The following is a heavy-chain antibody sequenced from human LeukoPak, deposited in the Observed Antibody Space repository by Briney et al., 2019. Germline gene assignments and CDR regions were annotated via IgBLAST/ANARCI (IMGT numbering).Heavy chain of an antibody. CDR2: INHSGST. CDR3: ARQMPTSTTVDF. J-gene: IGHJ4*01. CDR1: GGSFSGYY. D-gene: IGHD2-2*01. V-gene: IGHV4-34*01. Sequence: SETLSLTCAVYGGSFSGYYWSWIRQPPGKGLEWIGEINHSGSTNYNPSLKSRVTISVDTSKNQFSLKLNSVTAADTAIYYCARQMPTSTTVDFWGRGILVTVSS.